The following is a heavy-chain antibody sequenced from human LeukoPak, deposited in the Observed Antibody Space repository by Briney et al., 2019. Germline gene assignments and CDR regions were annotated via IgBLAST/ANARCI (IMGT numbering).Heavy chain of an antibody. CDR2: IYYGGTN. J-gene: IGHJ4*02. CDR1: VGALSGRSQY. CDR3: AIQDIMGYFDY. V-gene: IGHV4-39*01. D-gene: IGHD2-15*01. Sequence: PLETLSLTCGLSVGALSGRSQYWGWIRPPPGEGLEWSGTIYYGGTNLHHPPLENGGTISGDPSKKQFSLTYHSSPAAHTAVYFCAIQDIMGYFDYWGEGTLVTVSS.